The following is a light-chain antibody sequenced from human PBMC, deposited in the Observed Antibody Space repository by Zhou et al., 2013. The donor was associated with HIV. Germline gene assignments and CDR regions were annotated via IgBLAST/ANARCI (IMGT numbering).Light chain of an antibody. CDR2: GAS. CDR3: QQYDDLPMYT. CDR1: QSVSSD. J-gene: IGKJ2*01. Sequence: EIVMTQSPATLSVSPGERATLSCRASQSVSSDLAWYQQKPGQAPRLLIYGASTRATGLPARFSGSGSGTDFTLNITRLEPADFATYYCQQYDDLPMYTFGQGTKLEVK. V-gene: IGKV3-15*01.